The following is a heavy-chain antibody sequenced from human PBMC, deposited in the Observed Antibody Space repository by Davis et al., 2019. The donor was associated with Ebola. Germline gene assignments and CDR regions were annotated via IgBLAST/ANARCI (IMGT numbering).Heavy chain of an antibody. J-gene: IGHJ6*02. CDR3: ARVGAYYYGSGTQRTINYYYGMDV. V-gene: IGHV1-2*04. Sequence: ASVKVSCKASGYTFTGYYMHWVRQAPGQGLEWMGWINPNSGGTNYAQKFQGWVTMTRDTSISTAYMELSRLRSDDTAVYYCARVGAYYYGSGTQRTINYYYGMDVWGQGTTVTVSS. CDR1: GYTFTGYY. CDR2: INPNSGGT. D-gene: IGHD3-10*01.